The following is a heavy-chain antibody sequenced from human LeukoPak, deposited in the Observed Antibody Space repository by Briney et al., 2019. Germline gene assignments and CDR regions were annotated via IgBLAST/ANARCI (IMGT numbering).Heavy chain of an antibody. CDR2: IRYNGNNQ. J-gene: IGHJ6*03. D-gene: IGHD3-10*01. CDR1: GFTFNNYG. Sequence: GSLRLSCAASGFTFNNYGMHWVRQAPGKVLEWVAFIRYNGNNQYYADSVKGRFTISRDNSKNTLYLQMNSLKGDDTAVYYCAKDSAFYYIDVWGKGTAVIISS. CDR3: AKDSAFYYIDV. V-gene: IGHV3-30*02.